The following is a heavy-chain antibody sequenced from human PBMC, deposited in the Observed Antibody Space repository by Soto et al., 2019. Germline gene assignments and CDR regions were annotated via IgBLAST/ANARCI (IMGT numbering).Heavy chain of an antibody. CDR1: GGSISSGGYS. Sequence: PSETLSLTCAVSGGSISSGGYSWSWIRQPPGRGLEWIGYIYHSGSTYYNPSLKSRVTISVDRSKNQFSLKLSSVTAADTAVYYCARHQYCSSTSCPPFDIWGQGTMVTVSS. J-gene: IGHJ3*02. D-gene: IGHD2-2*01. CDR3: ARHQYCSSTSCPPFDI. CDR2: IYHSGST. V-gene: IGHV4-30-2*01.